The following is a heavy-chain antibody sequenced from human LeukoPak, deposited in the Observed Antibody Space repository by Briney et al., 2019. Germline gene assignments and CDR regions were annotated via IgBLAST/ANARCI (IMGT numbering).Heavy chain of an antibody. V-gene: IGHV4-59*01. J-gene: IGHJ4*02. CDR1: GGSISSYY. Sequence: SETLSLTCTVSGGSISSYYWSWIRQPPGKGLEWIGYIYYSGSTSYNPSLKSRVTISVDTSKNQFSLKLSSVTAADTAVYYCARDGYYGSGRFDYWGQGTLVTVSS. D-gene: IGHD3-10*01. CDR2: IYYSGST. CDR3: ARDGYYGSGRFDY.